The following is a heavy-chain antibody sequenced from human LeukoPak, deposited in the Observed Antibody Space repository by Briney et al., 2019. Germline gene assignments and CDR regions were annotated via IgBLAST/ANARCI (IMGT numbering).Heavy chain of an antibody. V-gene: IGHV1-18*01. Sequence: AASVKVSCKASGYTFTSYGISWVRQAPGQGLEWMGWISAYNGNTNYAQKLQGRVTMTTDTSTSTAYMELRSLRSDDTAVYYCAREPANYDILTGYYRNYYYMDVWGKGTTVTISS. D-gene: IGHD3-9*01. J-gene: IGHJ6*03. CDR2: ISAYNGNT. CDR3: AREPANYDILTGYYRNYYYMDV. CDR1: GYTFTSYG.